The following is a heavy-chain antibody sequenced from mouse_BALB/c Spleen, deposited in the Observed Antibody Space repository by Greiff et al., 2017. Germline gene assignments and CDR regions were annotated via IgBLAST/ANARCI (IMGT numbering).Heavy chain of an antibody. CDR1: GFTFSDYY. Sequence: DVQLQESGGGLVKPGGSLKLSCAASGFTFSDYYMYWVRQTPEKRLEWVATISDGGSYTYYPDSVKGRFTISRDNAKNNLYLQMSSLKSEDTAMYYCARDYYGSSPAYWGQGTLVTVSA. CDR2: ISDGGSYT. J-gene: IGHJ3*01. D-gene: IGHD1-1*01. CDR3: ARDYYGSSPAY. V-gene: IGHV5-4*02.